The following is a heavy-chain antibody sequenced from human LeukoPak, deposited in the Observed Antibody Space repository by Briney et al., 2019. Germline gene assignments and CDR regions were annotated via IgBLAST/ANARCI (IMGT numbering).Heavy chain of an antibody. D-gene: IGHD1-26*01. CDR2: IGTDTTTT. V-gene: IGHV3-48*01. CDR1: GFIFSNYN. Sequence: GGSLRLSCEASGFIFSNYNFNWVRQAPGKGPEWISYIGTDTTTTYYADSFKGRFAISRDNAKNSLYLYIRSLTGEDTAVYYCARDRSGSYCTDFWGRGTLVTVS. CDR3: ARDRSGSYCTDF. J-gene: IGHJ4*02.